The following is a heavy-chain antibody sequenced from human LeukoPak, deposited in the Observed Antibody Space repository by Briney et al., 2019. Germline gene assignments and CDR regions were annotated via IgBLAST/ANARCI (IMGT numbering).Heavy chain of an antibody. Sequence: SETLSLTCSVSGVSITSYYWTWIRQPPGKGLEWVGYIYYSGTTDYNPSLKSRVIISADTSKNQFSLKLTSVTAADTAVYYCASGDYGAGSPVMRYWGHGTLVIVSS. J-gene: IGHJ4*01. CDR2: IYYSGTT. CDR1: GVSITSYY. V-gene: IGHV4-59*08. CDR3: ASGDYGAGSPVMRY. D-gene: IGHD3-10*01.